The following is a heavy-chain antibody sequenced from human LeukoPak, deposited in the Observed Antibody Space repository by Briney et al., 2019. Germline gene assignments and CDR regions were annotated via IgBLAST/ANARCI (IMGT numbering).Heavy chain of an antibody. J-gene: IGHJ4*02. CDR2: IYHSGST. CDR3: ARDGGYCSSTSCPSDY. D-gene: IGHD2-2*01. CDR1: GGSISSGGYY. V-gene: IGHV4-30-2*01. Sequence: SQTLSLTCTVSGGSISSGGYYWSWIRQPPGKGLEWIGYIYHSGSTYYNPSLKSRVTISVDRSKNQFSLKLSSVTAADTAVYYCARDGGYCSSTSCPSDYWGQGTLVTVSS.